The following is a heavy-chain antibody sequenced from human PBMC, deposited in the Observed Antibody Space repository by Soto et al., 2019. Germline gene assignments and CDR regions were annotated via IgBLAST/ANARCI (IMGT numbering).Heavy chain of an antibody. CDR1: GFTFRAFQ. Sequence: GGSLRLSCAASGFTFRAFQMSWVRQAPGKGLEWISYISQSGNVIYYADSVKGRFTISRDDAKKSLYLEMNRLRAEDTALYYCLTKKDVLTGYLDFCAQATQVTVSS. CDR3: LTKKDVLTGYLDF. D-gene: IGHD3-9*01. CDR2: ISQSGNVI. V-gene: IGHV3-11*01. J-gene: IGHJ4*02.